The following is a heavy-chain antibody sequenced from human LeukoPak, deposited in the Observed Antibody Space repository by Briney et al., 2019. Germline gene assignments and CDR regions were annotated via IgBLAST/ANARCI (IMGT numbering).Heavy chain of an antibody. D-gene: IGHD6-19*01. Sequence: PTGGSLRLSCAASGFTFSTYAMSWVRQAPGKGLEWVSTISGSGGSTYYADSVKGRFTISRDNSKNTLYLQMNSLRAEDTALYYCAKDPPDIAVAGYFDYWGQGTLDTVSS. CDR2: ISGSGGST. CDR1: GFTFSTYA. J-gene: IGHJ4*02. CDR3: AKDPPDIAVAGYFDY. V-gene: IGHV3-23*01.